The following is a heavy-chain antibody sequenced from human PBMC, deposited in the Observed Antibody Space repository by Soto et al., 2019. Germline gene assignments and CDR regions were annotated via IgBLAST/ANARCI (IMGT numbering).Heavy chain of an antibody. CDR2: INTDGSTT. J-gene: IGHJ6*02. Sequence: EVQLVESGGGLVQPGGSLRLSCVASGFTFSNYWMHWVRQAPGKGLVWVSRINTDGSTTAFADSVKGRLTLSRDNAKNTVYLQLNSLRGEDTAVYYCAREIRNYYGMDVWGQGTTVTVSS. CDR1: GFTFSNYW. CDR3: AREIRNYYGMDV. V-gene: IGHV3-74*01.